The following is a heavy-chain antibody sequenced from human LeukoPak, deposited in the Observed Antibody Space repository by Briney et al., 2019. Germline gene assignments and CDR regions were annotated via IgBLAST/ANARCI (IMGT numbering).Heavy chain of an antibody. CDR3: ARDRGIVVVRGPGY. CDR2: INPSGGST. CDR1: GYTFTSSY. J-gene: IGHJ4*02. V-gene: IGHV1-46*01. D-gene: IGHD3-22*01. Sequence: ASVKVSCKASGYTFTSSYMPWVRQAPGQGLEWMGIINPSGGSTSYAQKFQGRVTMNRDMSTSTVYMEVSSLRSEDTAVYYCARDRGIVVVRGPGYWGQGTLVTVSS.